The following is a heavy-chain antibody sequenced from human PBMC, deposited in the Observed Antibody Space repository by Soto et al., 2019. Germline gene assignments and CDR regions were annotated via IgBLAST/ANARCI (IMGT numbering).Heavy chain of an antibody. J-gene: IGHJ5*02. CDR2: LHRSRDT. Sequence: PSETLSLTCTVSGGAISGYYWTWIRQTAGKGLEVNGGLHRSRDTKYHPSLKNRVDMSLDMSKDQFSLRLSSGAAADTGGYYCARGLQLSDSFDPWGQGT. CDR3: ARGLQLSDSFDP. CDR1: GGAISGYY. D-gene: IGHD2-15*01. V-gene: IGHV4-4*07.